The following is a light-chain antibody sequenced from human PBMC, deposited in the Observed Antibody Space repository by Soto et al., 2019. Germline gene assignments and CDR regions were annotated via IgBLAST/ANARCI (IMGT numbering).Light chain of an antibody. CDR3: AVWDQSLTGWV. CDR2: RDG. Sequence: QSVLTQPPSASGTPGQSLTISCSGSSSNIGSHFVYWYQHVPGTAPKLLIFRDGPRPSGVPARFFGSKSGTSASLAFSGLRSEDEADYYCAVWDQSLTGWVFGGGTKLTVL. CDR1: SSNIGSHF. V-gene: IGLV1-47*01. J-gene: IGLJ3*02.